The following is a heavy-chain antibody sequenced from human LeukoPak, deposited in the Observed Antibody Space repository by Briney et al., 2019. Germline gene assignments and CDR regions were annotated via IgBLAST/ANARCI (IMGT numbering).Heavy chain of an antibody. CDR3: ARDTHGYSSSWSDAFDI. V-gene: IGHV1-18*01. Sequence: ASVKVSCKASGYTFTSYGISWVRQAPGQGLEWMGWISAYNGNTNYAQKLQGRVTMTTDTSTSTAYMELRSLRSEDTAVYYCARDTHGYSSSWSDAFDIWGQGTMVTVFS. CDR2: ISAYNGNT. J-gene: IGHJ3*02. CDR1: GYTFTSYG. D-gene: IGHD6-13*01.